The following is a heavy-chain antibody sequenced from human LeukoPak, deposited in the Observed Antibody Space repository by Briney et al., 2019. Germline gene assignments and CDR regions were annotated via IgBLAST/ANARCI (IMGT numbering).Heavy chain of an antibody. D-gene: IGHD6-19*01. Sequence: GGSLRLSCAASGFTFSSYWMSWVRQAPGKGLEWVANIKQDGSEKYYVDSVKGRFTISRDNAKNSLYLQMNSLRAEDTAVYYCAGDGVAGPYYYYYYGMDVWGQGTTVTVSS. CDR1: GFTFSSYW. CDR2: IKQDGSEK. J-gene: IGHJ6*02. V-gene: IGHV3-7*03. CDR3: AGDGVAGPYYYYYYGMDV.